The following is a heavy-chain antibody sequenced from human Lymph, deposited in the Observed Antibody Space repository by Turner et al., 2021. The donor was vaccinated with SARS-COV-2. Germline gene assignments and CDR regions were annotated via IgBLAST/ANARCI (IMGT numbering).Heavy chain of an antibody. J-gene: IGHJ4*02. CDR2: ISSSSSEI. V-gene: IGHV3-21*01. CDR1: VFSFSRYS. Sequence: EFQLVEFGGGLVKPGGSLILPCAASVFSFSRYSMNWVRQDPGKGLEGVSTISSSSSEIYYADSVKGRFTISRDSAKNSLYLQMNSLRAEDTAVYYCARERYDSSGSESYYFDYWGQGTLVTVSS. CDR3: ARERYDSSGSESYYFDY. D-gene: IGHD3-22*01.